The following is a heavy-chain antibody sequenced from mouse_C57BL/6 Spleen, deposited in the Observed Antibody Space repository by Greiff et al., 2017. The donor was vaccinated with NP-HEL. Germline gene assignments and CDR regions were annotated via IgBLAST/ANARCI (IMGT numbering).Heavy chain of an antibody. D-gene: IGHD1-1*01. V-gene: IGHV2-9*01. CDR2: IWGGGST. Sequence: VKLVESGPGLVAPSQSLSITCTVSGFSLTSYGVDWVRQPPGKGLEGLGVIWGGGSTNYNSALMSRLSISKDNSKSQVFLKMNSLQTDDTAMYYCAKHEDTTVVATDAFAYWGQGTLVTVSA. J-gene: IGHJ3*01. CDR3: AKHEDTTVVATDAFAY. CDR1: GFSLTSYG.